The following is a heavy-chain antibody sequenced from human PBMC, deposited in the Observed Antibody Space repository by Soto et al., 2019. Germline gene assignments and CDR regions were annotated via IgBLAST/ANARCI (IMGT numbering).Heavy chain of an antibody. CDR2: INSDGSG. D-gene: IGHD2-8*01. V-gene: IGHV3-74*01. CDR3: VRDNGGY. CDR1: GFTFNGYP. J-gene: IGHJ4*02. Sequence: VQVVESGGGLVQPGGSLRLSCAASGFTFNGYPLYWVRQAAGKGLVWVSRINSDGSGFYADSVKGRFTISRDNAKDTLYLQMNSLRVEDTAVYFCVRDNGGYWGQGTLVTVSS.